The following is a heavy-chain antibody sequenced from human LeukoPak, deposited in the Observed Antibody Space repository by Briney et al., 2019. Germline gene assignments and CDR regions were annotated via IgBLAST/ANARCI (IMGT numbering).Heavy chain of an antibody. V-gene: IGHV3-48*03. CDR2: IRSQGSHI. CDR1: VFTFSSYE. CDR3: ARRPDYYYYGMDV. Sequence: PGGALRLSCVASVFTFSSYEMNWVRPPPGKGREWVSYIRSQGSHIYYADSVKGRFTISSDNAKNSLYLQMNSLRAEDTAVYYCARRPDYYYYGMDVWGQGTTVTVSS. J-gene: IGHJ6*02.